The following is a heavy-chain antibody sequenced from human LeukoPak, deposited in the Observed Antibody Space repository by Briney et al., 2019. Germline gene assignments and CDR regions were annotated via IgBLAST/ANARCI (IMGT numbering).Heavy chain of an antibody. J-gene: IGHJ5*02. CDR3: ARAPLMGYCSGGSCSSPNWFDP. CDR2: IYYSGST. CDR1: GGSISSYY. D-gene: IGHD2-15*01. Sequence: TSETLSLTCTVSGGSISSYYWSWIRQPPGKGLEWIGYIYYSGSTNYNPSLRSRVTISVDTSKNQFSLKLSSVTAADTAVYYCARAPLMGYCSGGSCSSPNWFDPWGQGTLVTVSS. V-gene: IGHV4-59*08.